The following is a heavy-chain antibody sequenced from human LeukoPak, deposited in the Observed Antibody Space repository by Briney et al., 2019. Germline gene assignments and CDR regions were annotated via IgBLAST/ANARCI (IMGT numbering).Heavy chain of an antibody. CDR1: GFTFSSYS. V-gene: IGHV3-21*01. D-gene: IGHD3-22*01. CDR3: ARVSREYYYDSSGYAIDY. Sequence: GGSLRLSCAASGFTFSSYSMNWVRQAPGKGLEWVSSISRSSSYIYYADSVKGRFTISRDNAKNSLYLQMNSLRAEDTAVYYCARVSREYYYDSSGYAIDYWGQGTLVTVSS. CDR2: ISRSSSYI. J-gene: IGHJ4*02.